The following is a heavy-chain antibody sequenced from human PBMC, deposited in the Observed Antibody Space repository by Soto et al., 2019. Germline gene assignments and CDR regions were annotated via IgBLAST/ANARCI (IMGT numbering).Heavy chain of an antibody. V-gene: IGHV3-53*01. CDR2: ISSGGDP. J-gene: IGHJ4*02. CDR1: GFSISYKF. Sequence: QTGGSLRRSCATSGFSISYKFMSWVRQAPGKGLEWISVISSGGDPSYADSVKGRFTISRDITKNTLFLQMTSLRADDTAVYFCARDSGYSSAYWEHYFDYWGQGTLVTVSS. CDR3: ARDSGYSSAYWEHYFDY. D-gene: IGHD3-16*01.